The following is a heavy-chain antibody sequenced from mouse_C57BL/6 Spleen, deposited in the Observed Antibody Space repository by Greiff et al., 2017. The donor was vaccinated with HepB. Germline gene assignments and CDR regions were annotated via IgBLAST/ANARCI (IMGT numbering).Heavy chain of an antibody. D-gene: IGHD2-2*01. V-gene: IGHV10-1*01. CDR2: IRSKSNNYAT. Sequence: DVMLVESGGGLVQPKGSLKLSCAASGFSFNTYAMNWVRQAPGKGLEWVARIRSKSNNYATYYADSVKDRFTISRDDSESMLYLQMNNLKTEDTAMYYCVRQGGGYGYFDYWGQGTTLTVSS. J-gene: IGHJ2*01. CDR3: VRQGGGYGYFDY. CDR1: GFSFNTYA.